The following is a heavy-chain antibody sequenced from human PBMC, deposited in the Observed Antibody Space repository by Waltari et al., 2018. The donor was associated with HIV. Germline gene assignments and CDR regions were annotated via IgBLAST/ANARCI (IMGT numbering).Heavy chain of an antibody. CDR1: GFPFSTYW. D-gene: IGHD3-3*01. CDR3: ARDLKDYDFWSPVDV. Sequence: EVQLVESGGGLVQPGGSLRLSCAASGFPFSTYWMTWVRQAPGKGLEWLANIKQDGSEKYYADSVKGRFTVSRDNNKKSLYLQMSSLRAEDTAVYYCARDLKDYDFWSPVDVWGQGTTVTVSS. V-gene: IGHV3-7*01. CDR2: IKQDGSEK. J-gene: IGHJ6*02.